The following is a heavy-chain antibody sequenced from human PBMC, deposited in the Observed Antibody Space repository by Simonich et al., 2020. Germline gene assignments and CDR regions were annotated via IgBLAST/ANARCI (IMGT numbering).Heavy chain of an antibody. CDR2: IWYDGSNK. V-gene: IGHV3-33*01. Sequence: QVQLVESGGGVVQPGRSLRLSCAASGFTFSSYGMHWVRQAPGKGRGWGAVIWYDGSNKYYADSVKGRFTSSRDNSKNTLYLQMNSLRAEDTAVYYCARERAAAGEAFDYWGQGTLVTVSS. CDR1: GFTFSSYG. D-gene: IGHD6-13*01. CDR3: ARERAAAGEAFDY. J-gene: IGHJ4*02.